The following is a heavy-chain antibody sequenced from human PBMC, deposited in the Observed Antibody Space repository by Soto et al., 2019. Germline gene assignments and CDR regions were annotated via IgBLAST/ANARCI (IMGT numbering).Heavy chain of an antibody. V-gene: IGHV4-30-2*01. J-gene: IGHJ6*02. Sequence: QLQLQESGSGLVKPSQTLSLTCAVSGGCISSGGYSWSWIRQPPGKGLEWIGYIYHSGSTYYNPSLKSRVTISVDRSKNQFSLNLSSVTAADTAVYYCARAHYGDYGYGMDVWGQGTTVTVSS. CDR1: GGCISSGGYS. D-gene: IGHD4-17*01. CDR3: ARAHYGDYGYGMDV. CDR2: IYHSGST.